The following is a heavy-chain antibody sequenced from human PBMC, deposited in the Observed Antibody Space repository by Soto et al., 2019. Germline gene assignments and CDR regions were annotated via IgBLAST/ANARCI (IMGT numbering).Heavy chain of an antibody. CDR2: ISPYSANT. J-gene: IGHJ4*02. Sequence: GVSVEVSCKASGYQLTEYGLNWVRQAPGEGPEWMGWISPYSANTRYAENFQGRVSMTTDTFTTTAYMELRGLRSYDTAVYYCARGGTRPYWGQGTMVTVSS. CDR1: GYQLTEYG. V-gene: IGHV1-18*04. CDR3: ARGGTRPY. D-gene: IGHD1-7*01.